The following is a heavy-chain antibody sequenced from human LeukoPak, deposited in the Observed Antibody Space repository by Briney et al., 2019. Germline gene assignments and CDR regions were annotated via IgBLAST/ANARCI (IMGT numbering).Heavy chain of an antibody. D-gene: IGHD3-22*01. CDR2: IKQDGSEE. V-gene: IGHV3-7*01. CDR3: ARVHTLNDRSVYRPPDY. CDR1: GFTFSSYW. Sequence: PGGSLRLSCAASGFTFSSYWMTWVRQAPGKGLEWVANIKQDGSEENYVDSVKGRFTISRDNAKNSLNLQMNSLRVEDTAIYHCARVHTLNDRSVYRPPDYWGQGTLVTVSS. J-gene: IGHJ4*02.